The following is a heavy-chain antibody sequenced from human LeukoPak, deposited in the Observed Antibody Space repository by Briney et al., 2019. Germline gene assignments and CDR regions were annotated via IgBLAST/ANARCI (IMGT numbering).Heavy chain of an antibody. D-gene: IGHD6-13*01. CDR3: ARDVLIAAAGTQLLNY. CDR1: GFTFSSYW. Sequence: GGSLRLSCVASGFTFSSYWMSWVRQAPGQGLEWVANIKQDGSEKYYVDSVKGRFTISRDNAKNSLYLQMNSLRAEDTAVYYCARDVLIAAAGTQLLNYWGQGTLVTVSS. J-gene: IGHJ4*02. V-gene: IGHV3-7*05. CDR2: IKQDGSEK.